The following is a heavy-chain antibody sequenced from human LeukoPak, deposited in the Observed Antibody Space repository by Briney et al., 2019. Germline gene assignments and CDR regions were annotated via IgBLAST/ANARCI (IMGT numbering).Heavy chain of an antibody. V-gene: IGHV3-7*01. CDR3: ARDSGSGGP. D-gene: IGHD6-19*01. J-gene: IGHJ5*02. Sequence: GGSLRLSCAASGFTFSSYAMSWVRQAPGKGLEWVAHIRPDGSEKNYVDSVKGRFTLFRDDAKNSVYLQMNSLRVEDTAVYYCARDSGSGGPWGQGTPVTVSS. CDR2: IRPDGSEK. CDR1: GFTFSSYA.